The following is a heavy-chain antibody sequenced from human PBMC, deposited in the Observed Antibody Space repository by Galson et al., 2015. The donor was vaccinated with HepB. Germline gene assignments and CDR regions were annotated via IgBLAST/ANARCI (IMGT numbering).Heavy chain of an antibody. D-gene: IGHD2-2*01. CDR3: TTVVFPNIVVVPAAMESYYYYMDV. CDR2: IKSKTDGGTT. Sequence: SLRLSCAASGFTFSNAWMSWVRQAPGKGLEWVGRIKSKTDGGTTDYAAPVKGRFTISRDDSKNTLYLQMNSLKTEDTAVYYCTTVVFPNIVVVPAAMESYYYYMDVWGKGTTVTVSS. CDR1: GFTFSNAW. V-gene: IGHV3-15*01. J-gene: IGHJ6*03.